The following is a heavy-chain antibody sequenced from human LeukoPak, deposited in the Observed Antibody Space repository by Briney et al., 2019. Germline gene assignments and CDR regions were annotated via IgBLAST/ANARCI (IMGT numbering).Heavy chain of an antibody. Sequence: ASVKVSCKASGYTFTCYYMHWVRQAPGQGLEWMGIINPSGGSTSYAQKFQGRVTMTRDTSTSTVYMELSSLRSEDTAVYYCARDTTVTTSVHPEYFQHWGQGTLVTVSS. J-gene: IGHJ1*01. CDR3: ARDTTVTTSVHPEYFQH. D-gene: IGHD4-17*01. V-gene: IGHV1-46*01. CDR1: GYTFTCYY. CDR2: INPSGGST.